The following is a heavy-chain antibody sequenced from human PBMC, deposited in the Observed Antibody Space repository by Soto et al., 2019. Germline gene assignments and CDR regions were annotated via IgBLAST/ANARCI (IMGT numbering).Heavy chain of an antibody. D-gene: IGHD3-3*01. CDR1: GGSISSGGYY. CDR2: IYYSGST. CDR3: ARYGTIFGFSYNWCDP. J-gene: IGHJ5*02. Sequence: QVQLQESGPGLVKPSQTLSLTCTVSGGSISSGGYYWSWIRQHPGKGLEWIGYIYYSGSTYYNPFVKRRVIFSVDTSKNQFSLKLSSVTAADTAVYYCARYGTIFGFSYNWCDPWGQGTLVTVSS. V-gene: IGHV4-31*03.